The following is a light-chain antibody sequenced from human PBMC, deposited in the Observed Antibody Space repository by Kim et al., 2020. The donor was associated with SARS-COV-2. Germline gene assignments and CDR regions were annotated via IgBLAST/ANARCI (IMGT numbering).Light chain of an antibody. CDR2: YDS. CDR1: NIGSKG. J-gene: IGLJ3*02. Sequence: APGKTARITWGGSNIGSKGVRWYQQKPGQAPVLVIYYDSDRPSGIPERFSGSNSGNTATLTISRVEAGDEADYYCQVWDSSSDHWVFGGGTQLTVL. CDR3: QVWDSSSDHWV. V-gene: IGLV3-21*04.